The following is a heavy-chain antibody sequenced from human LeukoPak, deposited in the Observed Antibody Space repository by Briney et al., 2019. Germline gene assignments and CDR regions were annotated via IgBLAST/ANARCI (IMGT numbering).Heavy chain of an antibody. CDR2: IYWNDDN. Sequence: SGPTLLNPPQTLTLTCTFSGFSLSSSGVGVGWIRQPPGKALEWLALIYWNDDNRYSPSLKSRLTITKDTSKNQVVLTMTNMDPVDTATYYCARYGDYRFLYYFPYWGRGILVTVSS. CDR3: ARYGDYRFLYYFPY. D-gene: IGHD4-11*01. CDR1: GFSLSSSGVG. V-gene: IGHV2-5*01. J-gene: IGHJ4*02.